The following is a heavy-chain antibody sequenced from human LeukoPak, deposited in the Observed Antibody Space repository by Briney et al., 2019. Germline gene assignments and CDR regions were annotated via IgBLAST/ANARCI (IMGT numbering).Heavy chain of an antibody. Sequence: SETLSLTCTVSGDSISNYYWSWIRQPAGKGLEWIGRIYTSGSTNYNPSLKSRVTMSVDTSKNQFSLKLSSVTAADAAVYYCARDLGYDGFDWAPWGQGTLVTVSS. J-gene: IGHJ5*02. D-gene: IGHD5-12*01. CDR1: GDSISNYY. V-gene: IGHV4-4*07. CDR3: ARDLGYDGFDWAP. CDR2: IYTSGST.